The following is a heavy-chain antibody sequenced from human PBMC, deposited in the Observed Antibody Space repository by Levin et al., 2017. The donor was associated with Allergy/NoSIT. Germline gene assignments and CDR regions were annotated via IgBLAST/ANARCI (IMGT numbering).Heavy chain of an antibody. CDR1: GGSISSGGYS. CDR2: IYLSGST. V-gene: IGHV4-30-2*01. J-gene: IGHJ4*02. CDR3: ARVAGYSYGYYFDY. Sequence: LRLSCAVSGGSISSGGYSWSWIRQPPGKGLEWIGNIYLSGSTNDNPSLKSRVTMSVDRSKNQFSLNLSSVTAADTAVYYCARVAGYSYGYYFDYWGQGTLVTVSS. D-gene: IGHD5-18*01.